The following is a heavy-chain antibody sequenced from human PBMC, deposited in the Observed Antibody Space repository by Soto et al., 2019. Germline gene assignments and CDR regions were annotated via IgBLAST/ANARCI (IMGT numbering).Heavy chain of an antibody. Sequence: VGSLRLSGAASGFSFNRHWMSWVRQAPGKGLQWVASIKRDGSEKYYVDSVKGRFTISRDNVKNSLSLQMNSLRAEDMAVYYCARDPYYYDSHYYYGMDVWGQGTTVTVSS. D-gene: IGHD3-22*01. CDR3: ARDPYYYDSHYYYGMDV. J-gene: IGHJ6*02. CDR2: IKRDGSEK. CDR1: GFSFNRHW. V-gene: IGHV3-7*01.